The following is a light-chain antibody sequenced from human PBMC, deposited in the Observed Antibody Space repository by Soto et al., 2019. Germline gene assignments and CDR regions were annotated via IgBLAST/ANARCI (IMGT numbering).Light chain of an antibody. CDR2: DVT. J-gene: IGLJ2*01. CDR3: SSYRGIGIFEV. Sequence: QSALTQPASVSGSPGQSITISCTGTSSDIGVYNYVSWYQQHPGKAPKLMIYDVTKRPSGVSNRFSGSKSGNTASLTISGLQAEDEADYYCSSYRGIGIFEVFGGGTKLTVL. V-gene: IGLV2-14*01. CDR1: SSDIGVYNY.